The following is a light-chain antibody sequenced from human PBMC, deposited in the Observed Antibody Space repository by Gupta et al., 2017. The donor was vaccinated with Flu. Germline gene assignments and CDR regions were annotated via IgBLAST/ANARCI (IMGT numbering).Light chain of an antibody. J-gene: IGKJ1*01. V-gene: IGKV3-11*01. CDR3: QHRRTCPRP. Sequence: ELVLPQSPATLSLSPGDRATLSCRASQDISDFLAWYQQRPGQAPKLLINEASTRETGIPARFSGSGSGTDFTLTISSLEPEDFAVYYCQHRRTCPRPFGQGTKLEVK. CDR1: QDISDF. CDR2: EAS.